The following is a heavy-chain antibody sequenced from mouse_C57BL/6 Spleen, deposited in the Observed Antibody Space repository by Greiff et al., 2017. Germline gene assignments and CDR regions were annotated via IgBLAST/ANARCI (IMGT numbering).Heavy chain of an antibody. CDR2: IDPSDSYT. CDR1: GYTFTSYW. J-gene: IGHJ2*01. Sequence: QVQLQQPGAELVKPGASVKLSCKASGYTFTSYWMQWVKQRPGQGLEWIGEIDPSDSYTNYNQKFKGKTTLTVDTSSSRDYMQLSRLTSEDSAVYYCARRMRYGSSCFDYWGQGTTLTVSS. V-gene: IGHV1-50*01. CDR3: ARRMRYGSSCFDY. D-gene: IGHD1-1*01.